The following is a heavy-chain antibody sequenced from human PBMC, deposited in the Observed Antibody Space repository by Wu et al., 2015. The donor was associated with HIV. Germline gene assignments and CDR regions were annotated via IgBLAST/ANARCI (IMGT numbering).Heavy chain of an antibody. Sequence: QVQLVQSGAEVMKPGSSVKVSCKAAGGTFSSYAMNWVRQAPGQGLEWMGGIIPILGTVDYAQKFQGRVTITADESTSTAYMELSSLTSEDTAVYSCAREGYAFGGFXLSWGQGNPGHRLL. CDR2: IIPILGTV. CDR1: GGTFSSYA. CDR3: AREGYAFGGFXLS. J-gene: IGHJ4*02. D-gene: IGHD3-10*01. V-gene: IGHV1-69*11.